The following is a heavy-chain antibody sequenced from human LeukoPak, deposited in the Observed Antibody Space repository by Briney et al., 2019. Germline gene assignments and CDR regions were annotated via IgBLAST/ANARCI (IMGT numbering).Heavy chain of an antibody. CDR1: GFTFSSYA. CDR3: ASDGIAGYGIDV. Sequence: GGSLRLSCAASGFTFSSYAMHWVRQAPGKGLEGVPVISYDGIDKYYADSVNGPFSISTDNSKNTLYLQMTSLRAEDTAVYYCASDGIAGYGIDVWGQGTTVTVSS. CDR2: ISYDGIDK. J-gene: IGHJ6*02. V-gene: IGHV3-30-3*01.